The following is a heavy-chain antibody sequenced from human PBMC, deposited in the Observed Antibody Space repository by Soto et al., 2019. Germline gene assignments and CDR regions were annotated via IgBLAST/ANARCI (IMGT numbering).Heavy chain of an antibody. CDR1: EFTFSNYA. V-gene: IGHV3-23*01. Sequence: GGSLRLSCAASEFTFSNYAMSWVRQAPGKGLEWVSAISYGGGTTYYADSVKGRFTISRDNSKNTLYLQMNSLRAEDTAVYYCAKNPGYYYDSTGYQFDYWGQGT. CDR2: ISYGGGTT. D-gene: IGHD3-22*01. CDR3: AKNPGYYYDSTGYQFDY. J-gene: IGHJ4*02.